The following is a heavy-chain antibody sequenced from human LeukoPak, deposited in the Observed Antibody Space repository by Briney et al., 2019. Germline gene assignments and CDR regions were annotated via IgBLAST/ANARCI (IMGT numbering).Heavy chain of an antibody. CDR3: ARGGLYYYDSSGSLPFDY. J-gene: IGHJ4*02. Sequence: ASVKVSCKASGGTFSSYAISWVRQAPGQGLEWMGGIIPIFDTANYAQKFQGRVTITTDESTSTAYMELSSLRSEDTAVYYCARGGLYYYDSSGSLPFDYWGQGTLVTVSS. CDR2: IIPIFDTA. D-gene: IGHD3-22*01. V-gene: IGHV1-69*05. CDR1: GGTFSSYA.